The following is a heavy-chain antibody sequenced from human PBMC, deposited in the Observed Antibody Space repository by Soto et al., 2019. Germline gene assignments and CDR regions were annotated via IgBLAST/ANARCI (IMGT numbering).Heavy chain of an antibody. CDR1: GGSISSYY. V-gene: IGHV4-59*08. Sequence: SETLSLPCTVSGGSISSYYWSWIRQPPGKGLEWIGYIYYRGSTNYNPSLKSRVTISVDTSNNQFSLKLSSVTAADTAVYYCARGIRFGGVIVSVSDYYYYYMDVWGKGTTVTVSS. CDR3: ARGIRFGGVIVSVSDYYYYYMDV. J-gene: IGHJ6*03. D-gene: IGHD3-16*02. CDR2: IYYRGST.